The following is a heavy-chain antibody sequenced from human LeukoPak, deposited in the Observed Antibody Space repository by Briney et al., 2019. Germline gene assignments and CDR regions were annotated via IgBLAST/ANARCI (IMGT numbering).Heavy chain of an antibody. J-gene: IGHJ6*03. D-gene: IGHD3-9*01. V-gene: IGHV1-18*01. CDR1: GYTFTSYG. Sequence: GASVKVSCKASGYTFTSYGISWVRQAPGQGLEWMGWISASNGNKNYAQKFQGRVTMTTDTSTSTAYMELRSLRSDDTAVYYCARDQEHDLSKLTGYYYYYMDVWGKGTTVTVSS. CDR3: ARDQEHDLSKLTGYYYYYMDV. CDR2: ISASNGNK.